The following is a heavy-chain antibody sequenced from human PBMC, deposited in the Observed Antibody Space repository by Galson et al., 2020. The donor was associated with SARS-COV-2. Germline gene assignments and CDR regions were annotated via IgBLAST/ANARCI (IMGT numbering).Heavy chain of an antibody. CDR2: IYYSGNT. CDR1: GGSISSGGYY. Sequence: ASETLSLTCTVSGGSISSGGYYWSWIRQHPGKGLEYIGYIYYSGNTYYNPSLKSRVTISVDTSKNQFSLKLGSVTAADTAVYYCARLVAATGSRYFYFYGMDVWGHGTTVTVSS. D-gene: IGHD6-13*01. CDR3: ARLVAATGSRYFYFYGMDV. V-gene: IGHV4-31*03. J-gene: IGHJ6*02.